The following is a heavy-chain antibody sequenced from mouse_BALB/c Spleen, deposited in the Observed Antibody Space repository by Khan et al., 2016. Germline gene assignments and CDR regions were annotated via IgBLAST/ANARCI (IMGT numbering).Heavy chain of an antibody. D-gene: IGHD1-1*01. CDR3: ARGILLFYYSMDY. CDR2: INPSNGGT. J-gene: IGHJ4*01. V-gene: IGHV1-53*01. CDR1: AYTFTNYY. Sequence: QVQLQQPGTELVKPGASVKLSCKASAYTFTNYYMYWMKQRPGQGLEWIGGINPSNGGTNFNEKLQSKATLTVEKSSSTAYMQLSSLTSEDAAVYYCARGILLFYYSMDYWGQGTSVTVSS.